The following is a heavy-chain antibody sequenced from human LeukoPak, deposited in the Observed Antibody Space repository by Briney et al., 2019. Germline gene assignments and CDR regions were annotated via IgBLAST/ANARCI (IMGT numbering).Heavy chain of an antibody. CDR2: ISGYNGNT. CDR1: GYTFGSYG. D-gene: IGHD3-10*01. V-gene: IGHV1-18*01. J-gene: IGHJ4*02. CDR3: AKDYSGSGSVHFEQ. Sequence: ASVKVSCKASGYTFGSYGVTWVRQAPGQGLEWMGWISGYNGNTNLAQKFQGRVSLTTDTSATTAYMEQRSLTSDDTAVYYCAKDYSGSGSVHFEQWGEETLVTVSS.